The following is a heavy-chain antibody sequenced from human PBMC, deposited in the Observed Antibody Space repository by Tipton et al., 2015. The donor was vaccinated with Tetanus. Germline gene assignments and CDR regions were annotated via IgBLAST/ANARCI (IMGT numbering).Heavy chain of an antibody. CDR2: IYYSGST. D-gene: IGHD1-26*01. J-gene: IGHJ4*02. V-gene: IGHV4-31*03. CDR1: GGSISSGGYY. CDR3: ARDQARGARGWNYFDY. Sequence: TLSLTCTVSGGSISSGGYYWSWLRQHPGQGLEWVGDIYYSGSTYYNPSLKSRVTISVDTSKNQFSLKLNSVTAADTAVYYCARDQARGARGWNYFDYWGQGTLVTVSS.